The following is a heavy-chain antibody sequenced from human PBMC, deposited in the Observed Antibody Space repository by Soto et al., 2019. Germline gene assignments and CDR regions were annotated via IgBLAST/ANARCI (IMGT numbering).Heavy chain of an antibody. V-gene: IGHV4-59*01. D-gene: IGHD2-2*01. CDR3: ATAVFPATAPFDY. Sequence: QVQLQESGPRLVKPSETLSLTCIVSGGSISNYYWSWIRQPPGKGLEWIGYIYYSGSTNYNPSLQGRVTISVDTSKNQFSLNRSSVTAADAAVYYGATAVFPATAPFDYWGQGTLVTVSS. CDR1: GGSISNYY. CDR2: IYYSGST. J-gene: IGHJ4*02.